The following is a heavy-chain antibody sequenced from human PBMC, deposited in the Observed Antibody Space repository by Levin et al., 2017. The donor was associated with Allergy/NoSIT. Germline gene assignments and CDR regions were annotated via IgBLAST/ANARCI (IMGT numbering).Heavy chain of an antibody. CDR3: AKDSGSYYYYDGMDV. CDR2: ISYDGSNK. V-gene: IGHV3-30*18. D-gene: IGHD1-26*01. CDR1: GFTFSSYG. Sequence: GGSLRLSCAASGFTFSSYGMHWVRQAPGKGLEWVAVISYDGSNKYYADSVKGRFTISRDNSKNTLYLQMNSLRAEDTAVYYCAKDSGSYYYYDGMDVWGQGTTVTVSS. J-gene: IGHJ6*02.